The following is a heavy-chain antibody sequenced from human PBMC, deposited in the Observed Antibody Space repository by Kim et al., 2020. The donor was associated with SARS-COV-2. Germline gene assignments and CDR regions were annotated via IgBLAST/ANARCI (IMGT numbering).Heavy chain of an antibody. V-gene: IGHV1-46*01. J-gene: IGHJ4*02. D-gene: IGHD3-22*01. CDR3: ARTYYDSSGLDY. Sequence: SYAQKCQGRVTMTRDTSTSTVYMELSSLRSEDTAVYYCARTYYDSSGLDYWGQGTLVTVSS.